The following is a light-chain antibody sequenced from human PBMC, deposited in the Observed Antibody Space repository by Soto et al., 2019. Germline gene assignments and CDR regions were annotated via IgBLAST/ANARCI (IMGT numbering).Light chain of an antibody. Sequence: DIQMPQSPSTLSGSVGDRVTITCRASQSVSGWLAWYQQKPGEAPKLLIYKASSLESGVPSRFSGSGSGTEFTLTISSLQPDDFATYYCQQYNSYSWTFGQGTKVDIK. CDR3: QQYNSYSWT. J-gene: IGKJ1*01. V-gene: IGKV1-5*03. CDR1: QSVSGW. CDR2: KAS.